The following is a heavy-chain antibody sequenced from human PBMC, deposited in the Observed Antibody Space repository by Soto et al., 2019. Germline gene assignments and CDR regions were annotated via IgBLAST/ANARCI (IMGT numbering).Heavy chain of an antibody. D-gene: IGHD6-13*01. Sequence: PGGSLRLSCAASGFTFSSYWMSWVRQAPGKGLEWVANIKQDGSEKYYVDSVKGRFTISRDNAKNSLYLQMNSLRAEDTAVYYCAKENGYSSSWFEFDYWGQGTLVTVSS. CDR3: AKENGYSSSWFEFDY. CDR1: GFTFSSYW. J-gene: IGHJ4*02. V-gene: IGHV3-7*05. CDR2: IKQDGSEK.